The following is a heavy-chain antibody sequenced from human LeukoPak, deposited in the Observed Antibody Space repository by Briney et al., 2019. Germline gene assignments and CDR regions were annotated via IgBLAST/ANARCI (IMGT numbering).Heavy chain of an antibody. CDR2: ISCSGGST. Sequence: GGSLRLSCAASGFTFSSYAMSWVRQAPGKGLEWVSAISCSGGSTYYADSVKGRFTISRDSSKNTLYLQMNSLRAEDTAGYYCVLSPTSNWGQGTLVTVSS. J-gene: IGHJ4*02. V-gene: IGHV3-23*01. CDR1: GFTFSSYA. D-gene: IGHD1-1*01. CDR3: VLSPTSN.